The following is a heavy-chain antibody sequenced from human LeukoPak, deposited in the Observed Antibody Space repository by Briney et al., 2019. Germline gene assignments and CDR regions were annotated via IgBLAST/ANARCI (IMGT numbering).Heavy chain of an antibody. V-gene: IGHV3-11*01. CDR1: GFTFSDYY. CDR3: AKDVLYAAVNPDAFDI. J-gene: IGHJ3*02. Sequence: GGSLRLSCAASGFTFSDYYMSWIRQAPGKGLEWVSYISSSGSTIYYADSVKGRFTISRDNAKNSLYLQMNSLRAEDTAVYYCAKDVLYAAVNPDAFDIWGQGTMVTVSS. D-gene: IGHD5/OR15-5a*01. CDR2: ISSSGSTI.